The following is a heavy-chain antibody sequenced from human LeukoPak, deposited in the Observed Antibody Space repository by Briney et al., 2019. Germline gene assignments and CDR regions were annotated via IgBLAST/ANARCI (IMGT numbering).Heavy chain of an antibody. CDR3: AKSNGYGLIDI. Sequence: SETLSLTCAVSGGSISSSNWWSWVRQPPGKGLEWIGEIYHSGSTNYNPSLKSRVTISVDKSKNQFSLKLSSLTAADRAVYYCAKSNGYGLIDIWGQGTMVTVSS. V-gene: IGHV4-4*02. CDR2: IYHSGST. D-gene: IGHD3-10*01. J-gene: IGHJ3*02. CDR1: GGSISSSNW.